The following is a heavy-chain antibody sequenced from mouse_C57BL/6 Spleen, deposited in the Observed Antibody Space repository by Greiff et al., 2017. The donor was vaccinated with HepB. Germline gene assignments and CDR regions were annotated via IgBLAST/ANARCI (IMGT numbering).Heavy chain of an antibody. CDR2: IDPSDRYT. CDR1: GYTFTSYW. CDR3: VRSSYYGSSSAWIAY. V-gene: IGHV1-50*01. Sequence: VQLQQPGAELVKPGASVKLSCKASGYTFTSYWMQWVKQRPGQGLEWIGEIDPSDRYTNYNQKFKGKATLTVDTSSSTAYMQLSSLTSEDSAVYYCVRSSYYGSSSAWIAYWGQGTLVTVSA. J-gene: IGHJ3*01. D-gene: IGHD1-1*01.